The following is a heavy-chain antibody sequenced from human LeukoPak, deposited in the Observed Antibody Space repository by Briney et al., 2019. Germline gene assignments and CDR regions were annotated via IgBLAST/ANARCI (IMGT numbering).Heavy chain of an antibody. CDR1: GYTFTDYY. CDR2: ISPNSGGT. CDR3: ARAHCGSIGCYSGFDP. J-gene: IGHJ5*02. D-gene: IGHD2-2*02. Sequence: ASAKVSCKASGYTFTDYYIHWVRQAPGQGLEWMGWISPNSGGTNYAQKFQGRVTMTRDTSIDTAYMELSRLRSDDTAVYGCARAHCGSIGCYSGFDPWGQGTLVTVSS. V-gene: IGHV1-2*02.